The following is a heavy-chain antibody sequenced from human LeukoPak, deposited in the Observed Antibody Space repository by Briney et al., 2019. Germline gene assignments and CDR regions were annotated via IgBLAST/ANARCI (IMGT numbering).Heavy chain of an antibody. D-gene: IGHD3-16*01. CDR1: GYTFTSYG. Sequence: ASVKVSCKASGYTFTSYGISWVRQAPGQGLERMGWIGAYNGNTNYAQKLQGRVTMTTDTSTSTAYMELRSLRSDDTAVYYCAREFGATEYYYYGMDVWGQGTTVTVSS. CDR2: IGAYNGNT. CDR3: AREFGATEYYYYGMDV. J-gene: IGHJ6*02. V-gene: IGHV1-18*01.